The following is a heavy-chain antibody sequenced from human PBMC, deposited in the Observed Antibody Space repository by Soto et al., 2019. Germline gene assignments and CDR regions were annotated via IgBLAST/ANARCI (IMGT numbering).Heavy chain of an antibody. CDR2: IDGSGDDT. D-gene: IGHD4-17*01. CDR1: GFTFGNYH. CDR3: AKDSYGERPDVFDI. J-gene: IGHJ3*02. V-gene: IGHV3-23*01. Sequence: GGSLRLSCAASGFTFGNYHMTWVRQAPGKGLEWVSAIDGSGDDTYYADSVEGRFTISRDNSKTTLYLQMNSLRAEDTAVYYCAKDSYGERPDVFDIWGQGTMVTVSS.